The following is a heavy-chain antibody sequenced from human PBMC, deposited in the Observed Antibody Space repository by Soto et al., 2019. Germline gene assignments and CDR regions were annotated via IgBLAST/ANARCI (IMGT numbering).Heavy chain of an antibody. CDR1: GFTFSNAW. CDR3: TSGYIVVVVAATKNYSYMDV. Sequence: EVQLVESGGGLVKPGGSLRLSCAASGFTFSNAWMSWVRQAPGKGLEWVGRIKSKTDGGTTDYAAPVKGRFTISRDDSKNTLYLQMNSLKTEDTAVYYCTSGYIVVVVAATKNYSYMDVWGKGTTVTVSS. CDR2: IKSKTDGGTT. V-gene: IGHV3-15*01. D-gene: IGHD2-15*01. J-gene: IGHJ6*03.